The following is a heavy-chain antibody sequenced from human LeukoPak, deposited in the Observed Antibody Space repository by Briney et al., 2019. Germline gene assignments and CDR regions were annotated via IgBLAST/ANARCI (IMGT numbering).Heavy chain of an antibody. CDR1: SGSISSHY. CDR3: ARDRDSGPYYYYYGLDV. D-gene: IGHD1-26*01. CDR2: IYYSGST. J-gene: IGHJ6*02. Sequence: WETLSLTCTVSSGSISSHYWSWIRQPPGKGLEWIGYIYYSGSTNYNPSLKSRVTISADPSKHPSSLKLSSVTATDTAVYYCARDRDSGPYYYYYGLDVWGQGTPVTISS. V-gene: IGHV4-59*11.